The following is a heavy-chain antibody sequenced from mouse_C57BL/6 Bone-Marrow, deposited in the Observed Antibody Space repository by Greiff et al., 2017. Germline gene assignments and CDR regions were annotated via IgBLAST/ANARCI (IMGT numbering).Heavy chain of an antibody. CDR1: GYSITNGNHW. CDR2: ISSSGST. D-gene: IGHD2-3*01. CDR3: ARGGLYDGYLDY. J-gene: IGHJ2*01. Sequence: EVQLQQSGPALVKPSQTVSLTCTVTGYSITNGNHWWNWIRQVSGSKLEWIGYISSSGSTDSNPSLKSPISIIRDTSKNQLFLQLNSVSTEDIATYYCARGGLYDGYLDYWGQGTTLTVSS. V-gene: IGHV3-4*01.